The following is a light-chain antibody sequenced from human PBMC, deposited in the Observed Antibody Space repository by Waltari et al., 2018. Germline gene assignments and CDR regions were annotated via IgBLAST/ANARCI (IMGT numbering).Light chain of an antibody. CDR3: GDCDNSLSTDGL. CDR2: YKH. Sequence: QSVLTQPPSVSAAPGQRVTISCTGRSSNIGRSYVPWYQQVPGTAKILLHYKHKQPSSSAARLSSAKSCTTSALSITGRQKCDDADDYCGDCDNSLSTDGLFGGGTRLTVL. J-gene: IGLJ2*01. CDR1: SSNIGRSY. V-gene: IGLV1-51*02.